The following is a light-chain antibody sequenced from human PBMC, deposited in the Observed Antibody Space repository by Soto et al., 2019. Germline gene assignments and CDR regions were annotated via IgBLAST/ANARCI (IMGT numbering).Light chain of an antibody. J-gene: IGLJ1*01. CDR1: SSDVGGYKY. Sequence: QSVLTQPPSASGSPGQSVTISCTGTSSDVGGYKYVSWYQHHPGKAPKLMIFEVNKRPSGVPDRFSGSKSGNTASLTVSGLQAEDEADYYCSSYAGLNNIGVFGTGTKLTVL. CDR2: EVN. CDR3: SSYAGLNNIGV. V-gene: IGLV2-8*01.